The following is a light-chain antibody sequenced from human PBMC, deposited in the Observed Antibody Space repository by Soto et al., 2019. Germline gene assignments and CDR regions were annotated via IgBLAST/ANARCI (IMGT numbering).Light chain of an antibody. J-gene: IGKJ2*01. CDR1: QTFGSS. Sequence: EIVLTQSPGTLSLSPGERVTLSCRASQTFGSSLAWYQQKPGQAPRLLIYHASTRAAGIPDRFSASGSGTDFTLTISRLEPEDFAVYYCQEFGSSPYTFGQGTKLEI. CDR3: QEFGSSPYT. CDR2: HAS. V-gene: IGKV3-20*01.